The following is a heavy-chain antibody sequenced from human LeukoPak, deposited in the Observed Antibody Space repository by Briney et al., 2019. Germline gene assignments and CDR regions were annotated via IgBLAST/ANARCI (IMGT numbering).Heavy chain of an antibody. CDR2: IIPIFGTA. D-gene: IGHD4-17*01. J-gene: IGHJ1*01. V-gene: IGHV1-69*06. CDR1: GGTFSSYA. Sequence: GASVKVSCKASGGTFSSYASSGVRQAPGQGLEWMGGIIPIFGTANYAQKFQGRVTITADKSTSTAYMELSSLRSEDTAVYYCARASNDYGDYQYFQHWGQGTLVTVSS. CDR3: ARASNDYGDYQYFQH.